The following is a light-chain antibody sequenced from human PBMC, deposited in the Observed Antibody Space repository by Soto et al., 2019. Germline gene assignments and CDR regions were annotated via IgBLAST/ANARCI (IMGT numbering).Light chain of an antibody. CDR3: QVWDSTSDHVV. CDR1: NIGSKS. Sequence: SYELTQPPSVPVAPGQTATITCGGNNIGSKSVHWYQQKPGQAPALVVYDDSVRPSGIPERFSGSNSGNTATLTISRVEAGDEADYYCQVWDSTSDHVVFGGGTKLTVL. CDR2: DDS. V-gene: IGLV3-21*02. J-gene: IGLJ2*01.